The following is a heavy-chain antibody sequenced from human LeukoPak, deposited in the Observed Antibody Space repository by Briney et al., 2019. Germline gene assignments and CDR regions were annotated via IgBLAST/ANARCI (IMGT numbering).Heavy chain of an antibody. J-gene: IGHJ4*02. CDR3: AKGAHYYYDSSGYSYGDDY. D-gene: IGHD3-22*01. Sequence: GGSLRLSCAASGFTFSNYNMNWVRQAPGRGVEGVSAISSSSSCIYYADSVKGRFTISRDNAKNSLYLQMNSLRAEDTAVYYSAKGAHYYYDSSGYSYGDDYWGQGTLVTVSS. V-gene: IGHV3-21*01. CDR1: GFTFSNYN. CDR2: ISSSSSCI.